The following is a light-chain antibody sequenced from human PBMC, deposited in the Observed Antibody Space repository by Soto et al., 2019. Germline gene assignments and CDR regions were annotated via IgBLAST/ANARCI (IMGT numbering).Light chain of an antibody. CDR1: NSDIGAYDY. CDR3: LSHTTRRIYV. V-gene: IGLV2-14*03. J-gene: IGLJ1*01. Sequence: QSVLTQPASVSGSPGQSITISCSGTNSDIGAYDYVSWYQQHPGKPPKLIIYNVNNRPSGVSFRFSGSKSANTASLTISGLQTEYEADYYCLSHTTRRIYVFGPGTKVTVL. CDR2: NVN.